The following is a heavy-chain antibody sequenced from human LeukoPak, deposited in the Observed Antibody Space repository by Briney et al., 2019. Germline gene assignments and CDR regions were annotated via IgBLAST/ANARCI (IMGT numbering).Heavy chain of an antibody. Sequence: SETLSLTCTVSGGSTSDYFWSWIRQPPGKGLEWVGYVFYNGSTNYNPSLKSRVTISVDTSKNQFSLKLSSVTAADTAVYYCARDQGTFGVVKGLFDPWGQGTLVTVSS. D-gene: IGHD3-3*02. J-gene: IGHJ5*02. CDR2: VFYNGST. CDR3: ARDQGTFGVVKGLFDP. V-gene: IGHV4-59*12. CDR1: GGSTSDYF.